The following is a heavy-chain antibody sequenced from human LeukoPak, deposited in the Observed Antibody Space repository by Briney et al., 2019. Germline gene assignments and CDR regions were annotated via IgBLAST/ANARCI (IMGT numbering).Heavy chain of an antibody. D-gene: IGHD1-1*01. V-gene: IGHV3-23*01. CDR2: ISGSGSHA. CDR1: GFSFGSYA. J-gene: IGHJ5*02. CDR3: GSGPVGTTVP. Sequence: GGSLRLSCAASGFSFGSYAMGWTRQAPGQGLEWVSAISGSGSHANYAESVKGRFTISRDNSKDTLYLQMHSLIAADTAVYYCGSGPVGTTVPWGQGTLVTVSS.